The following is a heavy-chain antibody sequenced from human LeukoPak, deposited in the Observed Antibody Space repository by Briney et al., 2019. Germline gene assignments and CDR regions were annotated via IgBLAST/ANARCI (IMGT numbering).Heavy chain of an antibody. CDR1: GGPMYSYY. J-gene: IGHJ6*03. CDR2: LYPGVST. V-gene: IGHV4-4*07. Sequence: SETLSLTCTVSGGPMYSYYWSWIRQTAGKGLERIGRLYPGVSTNYNPSLKSRVTMSVDTSKNQFALKLSAVTAADTAVYYCARLKFYDSTGYSPGHYMDVWGRGTTVTVSS. CDR3: ARLKFYDSTGYSPGHYMDV. D-gene: IGHD3-22*01.